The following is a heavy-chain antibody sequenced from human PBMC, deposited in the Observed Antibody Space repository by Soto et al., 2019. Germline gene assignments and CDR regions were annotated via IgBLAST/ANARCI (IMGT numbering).Heavy chain of an antibody. CDR3: ARGGLVGATKDISYYGMDV. CDR1: GASISTNTYF. Sequence: SETLSLTCTVSGASISTNTYFWGWIRQPPGEGLEWIGDIHHSGNTYKNPSFKSRVTISVDTSKNQFSLKLRSVTAADTAVYYCARGGLVGATKDISYYGMDVWGQGTTVTVSS. CDR2: IHHSGNT. J-gene: IGHJ6*02. V-gene: IGHV4-39*07. D-gene: IGHD1-26*01.